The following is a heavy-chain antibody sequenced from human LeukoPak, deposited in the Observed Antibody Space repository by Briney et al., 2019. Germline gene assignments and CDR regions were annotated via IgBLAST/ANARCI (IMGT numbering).Heavy chain of an antibody. CDR1: GYSISSGYY. CDR3: ARANSDGYNPSYYYYYYMDV. Sequence: SETLSLTCTVSGYSISSGYYWGWIRQPPGKGLDWIGSIYHSGSTYYNPSLKSRVTISVDTSKNQFSLKLSSVTAADTAVYYCARANSDGYNPSYYYYYYMDVWGKGTTVTVSS. J-gene: IGHJ6*03. CDR2: IYHSGST. V-gene: IGHV4-38-2*02. D-gene: IGHD5-24*01.